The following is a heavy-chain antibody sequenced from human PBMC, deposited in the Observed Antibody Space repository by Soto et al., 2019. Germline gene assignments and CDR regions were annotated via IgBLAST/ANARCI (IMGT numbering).Heavy chain of an antibody. Sequence: GGSLRLSCAASGFTFSSYGMHWVRQAPGKGLEWVAVISYDGSNKYYADSVKGRFTISRDNSKNTLYLQMNSLRAEDTAVYYCAKDRKVVITPTYYFDYWGQGTLVTVS. CDR2: ISYDGSNK. V-gene: IGHV3-30*18. CDR3: AKDRKVVITPTYYFDY. CDR1: GFTFSSYG. J-gene: IGHJ4*02. D-gene: IGHD3-22*01.